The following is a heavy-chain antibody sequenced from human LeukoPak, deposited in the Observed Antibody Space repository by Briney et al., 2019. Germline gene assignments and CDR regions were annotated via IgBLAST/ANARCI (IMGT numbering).Heavy chain of an antibody. J-gene: IGHJ3*02. V-gene: IGHV3-30*03. CDR1: GFTFSSYG. CDR2: ISYDGSNK. CDR3: AGDGLQGAFDI. Sequence: GGSLRLSCAASGFTFSSYGMHWVRQAPGKGLEWVAVISYDGSNKYYADSVKGRFTISRDNSKNTLYLQMNSLRAEDTAVYYCAGDGLQGAFDIWGQGTMVTVSS.